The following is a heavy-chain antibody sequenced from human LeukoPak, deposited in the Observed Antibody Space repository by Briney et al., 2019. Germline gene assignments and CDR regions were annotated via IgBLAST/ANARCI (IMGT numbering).Heavy chain of an antibody. CDR2: INPNSGGT. CDR3: ARVYYDFWSGSNYFDY. CDR1: GYTSTGYY. V-gene: IGHV1-2*06. D-gene: IGHD3-3*01. J-gene: IGHJ4*02. Sequence: ASVKVSCKASGYTSTGYYMHWVRQAPGQGLEWMGRINPNSGGTNYAQTFQGRVTMTRDTSISTAYMELSRLRSDDTAVYYCARVYYDFWSGSNYFDYWGQGTLVTVSS.